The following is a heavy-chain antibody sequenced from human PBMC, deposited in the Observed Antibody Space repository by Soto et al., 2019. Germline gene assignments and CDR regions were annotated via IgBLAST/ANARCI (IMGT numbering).Heavy chain of an antibody. V-gene: IGHV3-49*03. D-gene: IGHD3-10*01. CDR2: IRSKAYGLTT. CDR1: GVTLFDYS. CDR3: TRGGITMVRGVIGRQYYYGMDA. Sequence: PWESXSLSCTSSGVTLFDYSRRWFGQAPGKGLEVVGFIRSKAYGLTTEYAASVKGRFTISRDDSKSIAYLQMKSPKNEETAVYYSTRGGITMVRGVIGRQYYYGMDAWGKGTKVTVS. J-gene: IGHJ6*04.